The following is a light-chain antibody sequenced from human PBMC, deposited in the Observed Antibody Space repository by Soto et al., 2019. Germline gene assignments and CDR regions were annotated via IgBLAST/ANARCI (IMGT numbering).Light chain of an antibody. V-gene: IGKV1-16*02. J-gene: IGKJ2*01. CDR2: GAS. CDR3: QQYNAYPHT. CDR1: QGVFTY. Sequence: DVQMTQSPASVSVSIGDRVTITCRASQGVFTYVAWFQHKPGQAPRSLIYGASTFHSGVPSKFSGSGSGTDFTLTITSLQTEDVATYYGQQYNAYPHTFGQGTKL.